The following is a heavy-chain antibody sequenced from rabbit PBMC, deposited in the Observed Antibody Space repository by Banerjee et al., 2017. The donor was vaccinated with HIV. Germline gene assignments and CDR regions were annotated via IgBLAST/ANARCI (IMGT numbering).Heavy chain of an antibody. D-gene: IGHD4-1*01. Sequence: QEQLEESGGDLVKPEGSLTLTCTASGFSFSNKYVMCWVRQAPGKGLEWIACINTSSGNTVYASWAKGRFTISRSTSLNTVTLQLNSLTAADTATYFCARDLAGVIGWNFGLWGPGTLVTVS. CDR1: GFSFSNKYV. CDR2: INTSSGNT. V-gene: IGHV1S45*01. J-gene: IGHJ6*01. CDR3: ARDLAGVIGWNFGL.